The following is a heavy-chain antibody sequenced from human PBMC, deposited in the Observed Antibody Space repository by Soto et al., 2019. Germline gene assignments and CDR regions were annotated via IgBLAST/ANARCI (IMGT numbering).Heavy chain of an antibody. J-gene: IGHJ4*02. D-gene: IGHD3-10*01. CDR3: EGTGDLLGY. CDR2: INYSGRT. V-gene: IGHV4-39*06. Sequence: SGSLALACSASGETMCNSRFYVSWNSKPPRKGLEWNGEINYSGRTNYNPSLKSRVTISVDTSKNQLPLTQSSMTAAPSAVANGEGTGDLLGYWAQGISVTVSS. CDR1: GETMCNSRFY.